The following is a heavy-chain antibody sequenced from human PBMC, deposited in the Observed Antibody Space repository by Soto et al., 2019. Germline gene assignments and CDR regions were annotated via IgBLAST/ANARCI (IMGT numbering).Heavy chain of an antibody. Sequence: ASVKVSCKASGYTFTSYYMHWVRQAPGQGLEWMGIINPSGGSTSYAQKFQGRVTMTRDTSTSTVYMELSSLRSEDTAVYYCARGGPGDKYCSGGSCYFDYWGQGTLVTDSS. V-gene: IGHV1-46*03. CDR3: ARGGPGDKYCSGGSCYFDY. D-gene: IGHD2-15*01. CDR1: GYTFTSYY. J-gene: IGHJ4*02. CDR2: INPSGGST.